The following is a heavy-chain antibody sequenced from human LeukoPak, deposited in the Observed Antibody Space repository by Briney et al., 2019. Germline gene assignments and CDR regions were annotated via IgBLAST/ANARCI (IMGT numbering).Heavy chain of an antibody. CDR2: ISAYNGNT. V-gene: IGHV1-18*01. J-gene: IGHJ5*02. D-gene: IGHD6-19*01. CDR1: GYTFTSYG. Sequence: ASVKVSCKASGYTFTSYGISWVRQAPGQGLEWMGWISAYNGNTNYAQKLQGRVTMTTDTSTSTAYMELRSLRSDDTAVYYCARVDSSGWYYGGFDPWGQGTLVTVSS. CDR3: ARVDSSGWYYGGFDP.